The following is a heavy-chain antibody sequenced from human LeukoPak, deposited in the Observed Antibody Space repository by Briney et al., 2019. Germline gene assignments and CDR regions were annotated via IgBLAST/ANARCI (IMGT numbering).Heavy chain of an antibody. CDR2: TWHSGSST. CDR3: ARGNECTWWQ. J-gene: IGHJ4*02. Sequence: SETLSLTCTVSDGSIKTNYWWTWVRQPPGKGLEWIGETWHSGSSTNYNPSLKSRVTISVDKPKSQFSLKLTSVTAADTAIYYCARGNECTWWQWSQGTLVTVSS. D-gene: IGHD2-15*01. CDR1: DGSIKTNYW. V-gene: IGHV4-4*02.